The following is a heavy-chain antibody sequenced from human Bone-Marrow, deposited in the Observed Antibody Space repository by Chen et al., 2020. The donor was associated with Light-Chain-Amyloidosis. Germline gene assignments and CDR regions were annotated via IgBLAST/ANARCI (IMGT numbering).Heavy chain of an antibody. D-gene: IGHD3-3*01. Sequence: QVQLQQWGAGLLKPSETLSLTCAVYGGSFSGYYWSWIRQPPGKGLEWIGEINHSGSTNYNPSLKIGVTISVDTSKNQFSLKLSSVTAAATAVYYCARGPSRITIFGVVITRGYFDYWGQGTLVTVSS. J-gene: IGHJ4*02. CDR3: ARGPSRITIFGVVITRGYFDY. V-gene: IGHV4-34*01. CDR2: INHSGST. CDR1: GGSFSGYY.